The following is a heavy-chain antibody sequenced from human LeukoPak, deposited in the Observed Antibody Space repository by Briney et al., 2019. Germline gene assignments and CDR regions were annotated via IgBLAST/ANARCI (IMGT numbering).Heavy chain of an antibody. J-gene: IGHJ4*02. CDR2: FYHNKRT. V-gene: IGHV4-38-2*01. Sequence: SETLSLTCAVSGYSISSGFYWGWIRQPPGRGLEWIGSFYHNKRTYYTWSLGSRVTISVDTSKNQFSLKLSSVTAADTAVYYCARGWTPSLPPDYWGQGTLVTVSS. D-gene: IGHD3/OR15-3a*01. CDR1: GYSISSGFY. CDR3: ARGWTPSLPPDY.